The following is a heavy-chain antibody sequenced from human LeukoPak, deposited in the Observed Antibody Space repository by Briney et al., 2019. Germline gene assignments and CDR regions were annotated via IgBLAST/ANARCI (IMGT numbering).Heavy chain of an antibody. V-gene: IGHV3-11*01. J-gene: IGHJ4*02. Sequence: PGGSLRLSCAASGFTFSDYYVSWIRQAPGKGLEWVSYISSSGSTIYYADSVKGRFTISRDNAKNSLYLQMNSLRAEDTAVYYCARAYYYDSSGYYYDYWGQGTLVTVSS. CDR1: GFTFSDYY. CDR2: ISSSGSTI. CDR3: ARAYYYDSSGYYYDY. D-gene: IGHD3-22*01.